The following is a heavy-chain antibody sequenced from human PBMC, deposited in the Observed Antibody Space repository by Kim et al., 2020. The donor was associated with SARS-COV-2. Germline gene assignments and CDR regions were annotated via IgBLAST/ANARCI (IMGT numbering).Heavy chain of an antibody. CDR1: GYTFTGYY. CDR2: INPNSGGT. J-gene: IGHJ4*02. CDR3: ARGSPPYCGGDCYFY. Sequence: ASVKVSCKASGYTFTGYYMHWVRQAPGQGLEWMGRINPNSGGTNYAQKFQGRVTMTRDTSISTAYMELSRLRSDDTAVYYCARGSPPYCGGDCYFYWGQGTLVTVSS. V-gene: IGHV1-2*06. D-gene: IGHD2-21*02.